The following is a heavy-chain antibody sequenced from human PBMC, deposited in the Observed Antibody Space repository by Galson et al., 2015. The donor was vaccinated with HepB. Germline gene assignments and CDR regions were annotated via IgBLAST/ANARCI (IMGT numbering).Heavy chain of an antibody. D-gene: IGHD3-22*01. V-gene: IGHV3-33*08. Sequence: LRLSCAASGFTFSSYGMHWVRQAPGKGLEWVAVIWYDGSNKYYADSVKGRFTISRDNSKNTLYLQMNSLRAEDTAVYYCARGDTMIVVAHYYGMDVWGQGTTVTVSS. CDR1: GFTFSSYG. CDR3: ARGDTMIVVAHYYGMDV. J-gene: IGHJ6*02. CDR2: IWYDGSNK.